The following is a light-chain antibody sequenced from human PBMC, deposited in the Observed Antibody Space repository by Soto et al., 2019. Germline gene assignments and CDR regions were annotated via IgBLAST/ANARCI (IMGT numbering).Light chain of an antibody. CDR1: QSISRW. CDR2: DAS. CDR3: QHHNSPAT. J-gene: IGKJ2*01. Sequence: DIQMTQSPSTLSASVGDRVTITCRASQSISRWLTWYQQKPGNAPKVLIYDASSLGSGVPSRFGGSVSGTEFTHSLTILQPVDFGTSYCQHHNSPATFGQGTKHEIK. V-gene: IGKV1-5*01.